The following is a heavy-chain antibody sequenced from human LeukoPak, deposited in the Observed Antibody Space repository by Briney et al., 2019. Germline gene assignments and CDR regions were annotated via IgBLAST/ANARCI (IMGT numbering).Heavy chain of an antibody. V-gene: IGHV4-39*01. D-gene: IGHD2-15*01. Sequence: SETLSLTCTVSGGSISSSSYYWGWIRQPPGKGLEWIGSIYYSGSTYHNPSLKSRVTISVDTSKNQFSLKLSSVTAADTAVYYCAGDCSSHMDVWGKGTTVTVSS. J-gene: IGHJ6*03. CDR1: GGSISSSSYY. CDR3: AGDCSSHMDV. CDR2: IYYSGST.